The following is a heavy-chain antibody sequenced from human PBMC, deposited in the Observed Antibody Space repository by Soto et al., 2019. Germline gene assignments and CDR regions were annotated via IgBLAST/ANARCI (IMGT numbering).Heavy chain of an antibody. CDR2: IFSSGTT. J-gene: IGHJ6*02. V-gene: IGHV4-30-4*01. CDR3: ARVPSPFDYYYAMDV. D-gene: IGHD3-16*01. CDR1: GDSISSGNKY. Sequence: SETLSLTCTVSGDSISSGNKYWSWIRQPPGKGLEWIGYIFSSGTTYYNPSLKSRLTVSLGASQNQFSLKLNSLTDADTAVYFCARVPSPFDYYYAMDVWGQGTTVTVSS.